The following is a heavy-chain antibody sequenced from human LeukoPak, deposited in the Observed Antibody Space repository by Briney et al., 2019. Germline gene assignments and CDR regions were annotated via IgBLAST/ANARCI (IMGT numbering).Heavy chain of an antibody. CDR3: ARGGVAAGENWFDP. CDR2: IIPIFGTA. D-gene: IGHD6-13*01. J-gene: IGHJ5*02. CDR1: GGTFSSYA. V-gene: IGHV1-69*05. Sequence: ASVKVSCKASGGTFSSYAISWVRQALGQGLEWMGGIIPIFGTANYAQKFQGRVTITTDESTSTAYMELSSLRSEDTAVYYCARGGVAAGENWFDPWGQGTLVTVSS.